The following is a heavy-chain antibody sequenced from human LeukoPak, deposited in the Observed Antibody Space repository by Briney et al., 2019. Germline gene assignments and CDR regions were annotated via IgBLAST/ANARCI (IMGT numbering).Heavy chain of an antibody. D-gene: IGHD3-22*01. CDR2: IWYDGSNK. CDR3: ARHYYYDSSGPALDY. V-gene: IGHV3-33*01. J-gene: IGHJ4*02. CDR1: GFTFSSYG. Sequence: GGSLRLSCAASGFTFSSYGMHWVRQAPGKGLEWVAVIWYDGSNKYYADSVKGRFTISRDNSKNTLYLQMNSLRAEDTAVYYCARHYYYDSSGPALDYWGQGTLVTVSS.